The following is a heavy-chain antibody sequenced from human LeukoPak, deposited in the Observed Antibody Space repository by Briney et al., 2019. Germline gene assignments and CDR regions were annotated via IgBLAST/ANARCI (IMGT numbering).Heavy chain of an antibody. V-gene: IGHV3-66*01. CDR3: VGGTRWPCLDY. CDR2: LNPGGDP. J-gene: IGHJ4*01. Sequence: PGGSLRLSCAASGFTFSSYAMSWVRQARGKGLEWASLLNPGGDPYYADSVKDRLTISRDSSKTTLDLQMSRLRAEHTAVYFCVGGTRWPCLDYWGHGTLVNLPS. CDR1: GFTFSSYA. D-gene: IGHD5/OR15-5a*01.